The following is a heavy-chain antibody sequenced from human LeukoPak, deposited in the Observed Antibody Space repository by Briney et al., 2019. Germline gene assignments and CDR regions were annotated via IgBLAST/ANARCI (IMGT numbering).Heavy chain of an antibody. J-gene: IGHJ4*02. Sequence: SVKVSCKASGGTFSSYAISWVRQAPGQGLEWMGSIIPIFGTANYAQKFQGRVTITADKSTSTAYMELSSLRSEDTAVYYCASGSPSTYYYDSSGPWGQGTLVTVSS. D-gene: IGHD3-22*01. CDR3: ASGSPSTYYYDSSGP. CDR1: GGTFSSYA. V-gene: IGHV1-69*06. CDR2: IIPIFGTA.